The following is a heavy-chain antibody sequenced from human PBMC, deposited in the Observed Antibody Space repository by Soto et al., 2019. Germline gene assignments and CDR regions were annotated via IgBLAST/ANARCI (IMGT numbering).Heavy chain of an antibody. CDR2: IKQDGSEK. Sequence: EVQLVESGGGLVQPGGSLRLSCAASGFTFSRSWMSWVRQAPGKGLEWVANIKQDGSEKYYVDSVKGRFSISRDNANNSLNLEMYSQIGEDTAVDDCASGISGMFTTPAPYSYYYMDVWGKGTTVSVSS. CDR1: GFTFSRSW. CDR3: ASGISGMFTTPAPYSYYYMDV. D-gene: IGHD3-3*01. J-gene: IGHJ6*03. V-gene: IGHV3-7*01.